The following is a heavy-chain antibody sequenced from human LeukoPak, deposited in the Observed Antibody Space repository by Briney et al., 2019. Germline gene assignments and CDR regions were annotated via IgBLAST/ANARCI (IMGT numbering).Heavy chain of an antibody. CDR1: GYLFTSYW. V-gene: IGHV5-51*01. J-gene: IGHJ5*02. CDR2: IYPGDSDT. Sequence: HGESLEISCQGSGYLFTSYWLGWVRQLPGKGPERMGIIYPGDSDTRYSPSFQGQVTISADKSISTAYLQWSSLRASDTAMYYSARLSGYCSCTSCYRLNWFDPWGQGTLVTVSS. CDR3: ARLSGYCSCTSCYRLNWFDP. D-gene: IGHD2-2*01.